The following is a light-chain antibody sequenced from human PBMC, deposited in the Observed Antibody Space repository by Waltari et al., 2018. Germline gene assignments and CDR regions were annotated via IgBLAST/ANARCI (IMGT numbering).Light chain of an antibody. CDR2: QES. J-gene: IGLJ2*01. CDR3: QAWDSSVV. CDR1: KLGDKY. V-gene: IGLV3-1*01. Sequence: SYELTQPPSVSVSPGQTASITCSGDKLGDKYACWYQQKQGQSPVLVIYQESKRPSGIPERFSGSNSGNTATLTISGTQAMDEADYYCQAWDSSVVFGGGTKLTVL.